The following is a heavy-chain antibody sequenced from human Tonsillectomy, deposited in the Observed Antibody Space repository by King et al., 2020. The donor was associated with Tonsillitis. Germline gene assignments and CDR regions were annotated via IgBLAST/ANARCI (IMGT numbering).Heavy chain of an antibody. CDR2: IYYSGST. D-gene: IGHD4-11*01. V-gene: IGHV4-31*03. J-gene: IGHJ3*02. CDR1: GGSISSGGYY. Sequence: VQLQESGPGLVKPSQTLSLTCTVSGGSISSGGYYWSWIRQHPGKGLEWIGYIYYSGSTYYNPSLKSRVTISVDTSKNQFSLKLSSVTAADMAVYYCARGSTGDDAFDIWGQGTMVTVSS. CDR3: ARGSTGDDAFDI.